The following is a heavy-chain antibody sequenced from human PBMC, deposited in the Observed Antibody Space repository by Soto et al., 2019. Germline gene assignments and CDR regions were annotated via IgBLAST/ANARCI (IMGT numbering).Heavy chain of an antibody. J-gene: IGHJ4*02. D-gene: IGHD6-19*01. CDR1: GFTFSSYA. Sequence: EVQLLESGGGLVQPGGSLRLSCAASGFTFSSYAMNWVRQAPGKGLEWVSVISGSGSSTYYADSVKSRFTISSDNSKNTLYLQMLGLRAEDTSVYYCASRSSGWYFDYWGQGTLVTVSA. V-gene: IGHV3-23*01. CDR2: ISGSGSST. CDR3: ASRSSGWYFDY.